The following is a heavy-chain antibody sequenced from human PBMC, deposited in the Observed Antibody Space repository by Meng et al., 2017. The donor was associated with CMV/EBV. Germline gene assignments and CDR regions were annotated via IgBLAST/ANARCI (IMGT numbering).Heavy chain of an antibody. CDR2: IIPIFGTA. V-gene: IGHV1-69*05. Sequence: SVKVSCKASGGTFSSYAISWVRQAPGQGLEWMGGIIPIFGTANYAQKFQGRVTITTDESTSTAYMELSSLRSEDTAVYYCARDQYSSLRRTGFDPRGQGTLVTVSS. CDR1: GGTFSSYA. CDR3: ARDQYSSLRRTGFDP. D-gene: IGHD6-6*01. J-gene: IGHJ5*02.